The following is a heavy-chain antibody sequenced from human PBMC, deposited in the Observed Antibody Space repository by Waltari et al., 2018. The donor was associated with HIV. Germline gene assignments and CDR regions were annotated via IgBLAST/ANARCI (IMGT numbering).Heavy chain of an antibody. D-gene: IGHD3-22*01. CDR2: VWYDGNNK. J-gene: IGHJ4*02. Sequence: QVQLVEAGGGVVQPGRSLRLSCPASGFIFSSYGMHWVRQAPGKGLEWVAVVWYDGNNKYYADSVKGRFTISRDNSKNTLYLQMNNLRVEDTAVYYCARTPYDTSGYCFDYWGQGTLVTVSS. CDR3: ARTPYDTSGYCFDY. CDR1: GFIFSSYG. V-gene: IGHV3-33*01.